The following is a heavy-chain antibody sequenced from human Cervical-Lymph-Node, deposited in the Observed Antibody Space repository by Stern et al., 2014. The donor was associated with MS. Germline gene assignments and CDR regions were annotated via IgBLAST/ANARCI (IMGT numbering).Heavy chain of an antibody. V-gene: IGHV4-39*01. Sequence: VQLEESGPGLVKPSETLSLTCTVSGGSISSSSYYWGWIRQPPGKGLEWIGSIYYSGSTYYNPSLKSRVTISVDTSKNQFSLTLGLGTAADTAVYYCARWAYSSGWYNWFDPWGQGTLVTVSS. CDR3: ARWAYSSGWYNWFDP. CDR2: IYYSGST. CDR1: GGSISSSSYY. J-gene: IGHJ5*02. D-gene: IGHD3-22*01.